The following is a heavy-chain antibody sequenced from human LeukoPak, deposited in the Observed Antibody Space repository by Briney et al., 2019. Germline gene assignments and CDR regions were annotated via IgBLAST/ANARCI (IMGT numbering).Heavy chain of an antibody. CDR3: ASIMDYGDPGPFQH. Sequence: GGSLQISGQGSGSIFTSYWSGGGRQVPGKGRGGMGIIYPGDSDTRYSPSFQGQVTISADKSISTAYLQWSSLKASDTAMYYCASIMDYGDPGPFQHWGQGTLVTVSS. V-gene: IGHV5-51*01. D-gene: IGHD4-17*01. J-gene: IGHJ1*01. CDR1: GSIFTSYW. CDR2: IYPGDSDT.